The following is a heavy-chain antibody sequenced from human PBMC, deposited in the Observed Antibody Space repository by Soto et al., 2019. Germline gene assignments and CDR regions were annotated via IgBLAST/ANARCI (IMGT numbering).Heavy chain of an antibody. J-gene: IGHJ4*02. D-gene: IGHD3-10*01. Sequence: PGGSLRLSCAASGFAFSTYAMTWVRQAPGQGLEWVSTINGGGGSTYYADSVKGRFTISRDNSKNILSLQMNSLRAEDTAMYYCAKTSDYFGPGSYFDSWGQGTLVTVSS. CDR1: GFAFSTYA. CDR3: AKTSDYFGPGSYFDS. CDR2: INGGGGST. V-gene: IGHV3-23*01.